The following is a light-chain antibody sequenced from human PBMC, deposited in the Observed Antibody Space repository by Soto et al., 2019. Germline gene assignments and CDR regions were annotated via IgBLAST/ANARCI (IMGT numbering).Light chain of an antibody. Sequence: QSVLTQPPSASASLGASVTLTCTLSSGYSNYKVDWYQQRPGKGPRFVMRVGTGGIVGSKGDGIPDRFSVLGSGLNRYLTINNIQQEDESDYHCGADHGSGSNFFCVFGGGTKLTVL. CDR2: VGTGGIVG. CDR3: GADHGSGSNFFCV. V-gene: IGLV9-49*01. CDR1: SGYSNYK. J-gene: IGLJ3*02.